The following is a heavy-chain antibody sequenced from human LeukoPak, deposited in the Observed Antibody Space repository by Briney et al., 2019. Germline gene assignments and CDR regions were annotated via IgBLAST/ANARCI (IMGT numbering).Heavy chain of an antibody. CDR3: ARLTADGRLYFVD. D-gene: IGHD6-13*01. V-gene: IGHV3-23*05. CDR1: GFTFSSYA. J-gene: IGHJ4*02. Sequence: GGSLRLSCAASGFTFSSYAMSWIRQAPGKGLEWVSTLYNTGNTYYANSVKGRFSISRDNSKNTLFLQMNSLRAEDTAVYYCARLTADGRLYFVDWGPGTLVTVSS. CDR2: LYNTGNT.